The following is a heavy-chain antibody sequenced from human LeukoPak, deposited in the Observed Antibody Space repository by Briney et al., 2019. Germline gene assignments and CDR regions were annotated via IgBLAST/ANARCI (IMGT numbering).Heavy chain of an antibody. Sequence: SETLSLTCAVYGGSFSGYYWSWIRQPPGKGLEWIGEINHSGSTDYNPSLKSRVTISVDTSKNQFSLKLSSVTAADTAVYYCASLPYYWGQGTLVTVSS. CDR3: ASLPYY. J-gene: IGHJ4*02. D-gene: IGHD1-26*01. CDR1: GGSFSGYY. V-gene: IGHV4-34*01. CDR2: INHSGST.